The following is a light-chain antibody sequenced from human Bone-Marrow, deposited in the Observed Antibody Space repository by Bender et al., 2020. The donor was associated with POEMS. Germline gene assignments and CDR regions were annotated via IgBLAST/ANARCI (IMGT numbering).Light chain of an antibody. J-gene: IGLJ3*02. Sequence: SYVLTQPPSVSVAPGQTARITCGGNNIGSKSVHWYQQKPGQAPVLVVYEDSDRPSGIPERFSGSNFGNTATLTITRAEAGDEADYYCQVWTTTADWLFGGGTKLTVL. CDR3: QVWTTTADWL. CDR1: NIGSKS. CDR2: EDS. V-gene: IGLV3-21*02.